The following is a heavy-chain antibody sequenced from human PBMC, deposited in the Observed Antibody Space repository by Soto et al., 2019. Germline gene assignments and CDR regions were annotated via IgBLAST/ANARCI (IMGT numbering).Heavy chain of an antibody. CDR3: TRDSGYYDY. Sequence: PGGSLRLSCAASGFTFSSYGMHWVRQAPDKGLEWVAFISYDGSNKYYADSVKGRFTISRDNSKNTLYLQMNSLRAEDTAVYYCTRDSGYYDYWGQGTLVTVSS. CDR2: ISYDGSNK. D-gene: IGHD3-22*01. J-gene: IGHJ4*02. CDR1: GFTFSSYG. V-gene: IGHV3-30*03.